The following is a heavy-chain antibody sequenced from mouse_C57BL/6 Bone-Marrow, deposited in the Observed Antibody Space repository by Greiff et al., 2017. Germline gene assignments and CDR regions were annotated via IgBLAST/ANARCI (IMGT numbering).Heavy chain of an antibody. J-gene: IGHJ2*01. Sequence: DVKLVESGGGLVKPGGSLKLSCAASGFTFSSYAMSWVRQTPEKRLEWVATISDGGSYTYYPDNVKGRFTISRDNAKNNLYLQMSHLKSEDTAMYYCARDGSLGYWGQGTTLTVSS. V-gene: IGHV5-4*01. CDR2: ISDGGSYT. CDR1: GFTFSSYA. D-gene: IGHD3-3*01. CDR3: ARDGSLGY.